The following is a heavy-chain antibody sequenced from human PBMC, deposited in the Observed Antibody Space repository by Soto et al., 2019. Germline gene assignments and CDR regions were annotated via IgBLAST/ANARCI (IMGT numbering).Heavy chain of an antibody. Sequence: LSLTCTVSGGSISSGDYYWSCIRQPPGKGLEWIGYIYYSGSTYYNPSLKSRVTISVDTSKNQFSLKLSSVTAADTAVYYCVRAVTTYNWFDPWGQGTLVTVS. J-gene: IGHJ5*02. CDR1: GGSISSGDYY. CDR3: VRAVTTYNWFDP. D-gene: IGHD4-17*01. CDR2: IYYSGST. V-gene: IGHV4-30-4*01.